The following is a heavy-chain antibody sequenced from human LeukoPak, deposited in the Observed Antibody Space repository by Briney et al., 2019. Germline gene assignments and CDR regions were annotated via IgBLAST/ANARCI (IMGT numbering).Heavy chain of an antibody. V-gene: IGHV1-2*02. Sequence: GASVKVSCKASGYTFTGYYMHWVRQAPGQGLEWMGWINPNSGGTNYAQKFQGRVTMTEDTSTDTAYMELSSLRSEDTAVCYCAAEADYVKTGYYYYYMDVWGKGTTVTVSS. CDR2: INPNSGGT. J-gene: IGHJ6*03. D-gene: IGHD3-16*01. CDR1: GYTFTGYY. CDR3: AAEADYVKTGYYYYYMDV.